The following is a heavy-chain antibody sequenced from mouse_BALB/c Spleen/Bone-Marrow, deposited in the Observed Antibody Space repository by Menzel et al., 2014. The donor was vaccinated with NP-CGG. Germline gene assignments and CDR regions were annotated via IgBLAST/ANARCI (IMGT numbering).Heavy chain of an antibody. V-gene: IGHV5-17*02. CDR3: ARLDVGGY. CDR2: ISDGSSTI. Sequence: EVHLVESGGGIVQPGGSRKLSCAASGFTFSSFGMHWVRQAPEKGLEWVAYISDGSSTIYYAGTVKGRFTFFRDNPKNTLFLQMTSLRSEDTAMYYCARLDVGGYWGQGTTLTVSS. J-gene: IGHJ2*01. CDR1: GFTFSSFG.